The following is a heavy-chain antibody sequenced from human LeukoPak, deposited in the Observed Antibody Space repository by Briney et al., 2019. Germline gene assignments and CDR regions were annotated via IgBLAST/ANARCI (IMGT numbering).Heavy chain of an antibody. D-gene: IGHD6-13*01. V-gene: IGHV4-39*01. CDR3: ARLRQQLVLY. J-gene: IGHJ4*02. CDR2: IYYSGST. CDR1: GGSISSSSYY. Sequence: PSETLSLTCTVSGGSISSSSYYWGWIRQPPGMGLEWIGSIYYSGSTYYNPSLKSRVTISVDTSKNQFSLKLSSVTAADTAVYYCARLRQQLVLYWGQGTLVTVSS.